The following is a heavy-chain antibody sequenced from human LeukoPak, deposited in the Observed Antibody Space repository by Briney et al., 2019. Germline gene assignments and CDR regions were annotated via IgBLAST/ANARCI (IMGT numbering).Heavy chain of an antibody. Sequence: GGSLRLSCAASGFAFSSYSMDWVRQAPGKGLEWVSSISSDSFHIYYADSVRGRFTIFRDNAKNSLYLQMNSLRAEDTAVYYCARDQDRAFDIWGQGTMVTVSS. J-gene: IGHJ3*02. V-gene: IGHV3-21*01. CDR3: ARDQDRAFDI. CDR1: GFAFSSYS. CDR2: ISSDSFHI.